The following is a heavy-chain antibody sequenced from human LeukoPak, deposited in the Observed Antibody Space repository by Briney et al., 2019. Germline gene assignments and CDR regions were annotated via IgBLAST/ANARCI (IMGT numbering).Heavy chain of an antibody. Sequence: GGSLRLSCAASGFTFNIYAMSWVRQAPGKGLEWVSVITGSGGNTFYADSVKGRFTISRDNSKNTLYLQMNSLRAEDTAVYYCAKDLKAGDGIWLNDCWGQGTLVTVSS. CDR1: GFTFNIYA. V-gene: IGHV3-23*01. J-gene: IGHJ4*02. CDR3: AKDLKAGDGIWLNDC. CDR2: ITGSGGNT. D-gene: IGHD3-9*01.